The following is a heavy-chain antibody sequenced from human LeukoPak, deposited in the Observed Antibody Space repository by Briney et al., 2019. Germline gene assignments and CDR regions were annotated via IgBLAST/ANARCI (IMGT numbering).Heavy chain of an antibody. CDR3: ARDEPHYSSSWDY. CDR2: ISAYNGNT. Sequence: ASVKVSCTTSGYTFISSGINWVQQAPGQGLVWMGWISAYNGNTNYAQTFQGRVTMTTDTSTSTAYMELRSLRSDDTAVYYCARDEPHYSSSWDYWGQGTLVTVSS. CDR1: GYTFISSG. V-gene: IGHV1-18*01. D-gene: IGHD6-13*01. J-gene: IGHJ4*02.